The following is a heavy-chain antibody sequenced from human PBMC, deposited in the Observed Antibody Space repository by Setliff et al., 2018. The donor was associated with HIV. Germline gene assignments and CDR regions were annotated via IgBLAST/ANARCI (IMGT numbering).Heavy chain of an antibody. CDR2: ISSSGNT. D-gene: IGHD3-10*01. V-gene: IGHV4-39*01. CDR3: ARRAVQDGSVASSNGFDS. CDR1: GGSISSTSYY. Sequence: SETLSLTCTVSGGSISSTSYYWGWIRQPPGTGLEWIGSISSSGNTYYNPSHKSRVTTSVDTAKNQFYLKLNSVTAADTAVYCCARRAVQDGSVASSNGFDSWGQGNLVTVSS. J-gene: IGHJ5*01.